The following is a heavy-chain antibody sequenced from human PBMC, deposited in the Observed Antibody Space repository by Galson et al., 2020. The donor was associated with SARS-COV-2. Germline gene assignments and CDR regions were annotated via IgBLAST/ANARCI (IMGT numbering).Heavy chain of an antibody. Sequence: KMSGPTLVKPTQALTLTCTVSGFSLSTTTVAVGWIRQPPGKALEWLALIYWDDDKRYSPSLKDRLTITKDTSKNQVVLTMTSVDPVDTATYYGARYRLTCFDYWGQGTLVSVSS. J-gene: IGHJ4*02. D-gene: IGHD5-12*01. V-gene: IGHV2-5*02. CDR1: GFSLSTTTVA. CDR2: IYWDDDK. CDR3: ARYRLTCFDY.